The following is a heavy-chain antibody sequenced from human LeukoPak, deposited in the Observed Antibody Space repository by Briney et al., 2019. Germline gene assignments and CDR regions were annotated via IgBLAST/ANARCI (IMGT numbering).Heavy chain of an antibody. CDR2: IYDSGST. CDR1: GGSISAYY. CDR3: AREGYYDILTGYYHNWFDP. V-gene: IGHV4-59*01. D-gene: IGHD3-9*01. J-gene: IGHJ5*02. Sequence: SETLSLTCTVSGGSISAYYWSWIRQPPGKGLEWIGHIYDSGSTNYNPSLESRVTMSVDTSKNQFSLKLASVTAADPAVYYCAREGYYDILTGYYHNWFDPWGQGTLVTVSS.